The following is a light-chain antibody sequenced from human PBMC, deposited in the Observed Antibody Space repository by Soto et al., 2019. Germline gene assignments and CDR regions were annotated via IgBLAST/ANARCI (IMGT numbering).Light chain of an antibody. CDR3: QVWDSSSDHPYV. CDR2: DVT. V-gene: IGLV2-14*03. Sequence: QSALTQPASVSGSPGQSITISCTGTSSDVGRYKYVSWYQHLPGKAPKLLIYDVTNRPSGVSDRFSGSKSGDTASLTISGLQAEDEADYYCQVWDSSSDHPYVFGTGTKVTVL. J-gene: IGLJ1*01. CDR1: SSDVGRYKY.